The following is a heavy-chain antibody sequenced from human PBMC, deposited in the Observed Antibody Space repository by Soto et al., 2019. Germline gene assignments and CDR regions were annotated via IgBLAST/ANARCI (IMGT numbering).Heavy chain of an antibody. V-gene: IGHV4-39*01. J-gene: IGHJ4*02. CDR3: ARHRGSYGGEYYFDY. CDR1: ADSISSSSYF. CDR2: IYYSGST. D-gene: IGHD5-18*01. Sequence: QLQLQESGPGLVKPSETLSLTCTVSADSISSSSYFWGWIRQPPGKGLEWIGTIYYSGSTSYNPSLKCRVTISLDTSKNQFSLRLTSVTAADTAVYHCARHRGSYGGEYYFDYWGQGTLVTVSS.